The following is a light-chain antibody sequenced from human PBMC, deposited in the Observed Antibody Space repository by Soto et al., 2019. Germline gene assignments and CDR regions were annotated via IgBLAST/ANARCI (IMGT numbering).Light chain of an antibody. Sequence: QSALTQPRSVSGSPGQSVTISCSGISSDFDGHYYVSWYQRHPGGVPKLMIYDVDKRPSGVPDRFSASKSGNSASLTISGLQAEDEGDYFCCSYTDKYTLVFGGGTQLTVL. J-gene: IGLJ3*02. CDR2: DVD. CDR3: CSYTDKYTLV. CDR1: SSDFDGHYY. V-gene: IGLV2-11*01.